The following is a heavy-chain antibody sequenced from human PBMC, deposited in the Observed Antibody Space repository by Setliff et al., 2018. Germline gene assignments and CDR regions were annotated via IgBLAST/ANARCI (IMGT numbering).Heavy chain of an antibody. Sequence: GGSLRLSCAASGFSFNTYAMTWVRQAPGKGLEWVSLISNSAGFTYYADSVKGRFTISRDNFKNSLYLQMNSLRPEDTAMYYCAGEGRRGINYNFWSGTLDYWGQGTRVTVSS. D-gene: IGHD3-3*01. V-gene: IGHV3-23*01. J-gene: IGHJ4*02. CDR2: ISNSAGFT. CDR3: AGEGRRGINYNFWSGTLDY. CDR1: GFSFNTYA.